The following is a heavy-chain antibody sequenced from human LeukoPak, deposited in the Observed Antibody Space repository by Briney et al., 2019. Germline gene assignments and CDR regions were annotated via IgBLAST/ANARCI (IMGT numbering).Heavy chain of an antibody. CDR1: GFTFSNFW. D-gene: IGHD7-27*01. J-gene: IGHJ5*02. V-gene: IGHV3-49*03. CDR3: TRDIRVPAGVDP. Sequence: GGSLRLSCTVSGFTFSNFWMSWFRQAPGKGLEWVGFIRSKAYGGTTEYAASVKGRFTISRDDSKSIAYLQMNSLKTEDTAVYYCTRDIRVPAGVDPWGQGTLVTVSS. CDR2: IRSKAYGGTT.